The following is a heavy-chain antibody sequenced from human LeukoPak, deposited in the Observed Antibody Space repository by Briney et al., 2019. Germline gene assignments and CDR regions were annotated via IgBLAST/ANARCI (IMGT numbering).Heavy chain of an antibody. D-gene: IGHD6-13*01. J-gene: IGHJ4*02. CDR1: GGSISSYY. Sequence: NPSETLSLTCTVSGGSISSYYWSWIRQPAGKGLEWIGHIYHSGSTNYNPSLKGRVTMSVATSKNQFSLHLSSVTAADTAVYYCARSASLVTAPGLYYFDYWGQGTLVAVSS. CDR3: ARSASLVTAPGLYYFDY. V-gene: IGHV4-4*07. CDR2: IYHSGST.